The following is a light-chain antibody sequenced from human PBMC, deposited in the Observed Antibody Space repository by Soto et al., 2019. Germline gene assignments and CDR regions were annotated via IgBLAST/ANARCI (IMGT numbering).Light chain of an antibody. CDR1: QSVSSNS. Sequence: ESVLTQSPGTLSLSPGERATLSCRASQSVSSNSLAWYQQKPGQAPRLLIYGASSRTTGTPDRFNGSGSGIEFILTISRLKSEDFAVYYCQQFGGSPPSWTFVQGTKVEI. CDR3: QQFGGSPPSWT. CDR2: GAS. J-gene: IGKJ1*01. V-gene: IGKV3-20*01.